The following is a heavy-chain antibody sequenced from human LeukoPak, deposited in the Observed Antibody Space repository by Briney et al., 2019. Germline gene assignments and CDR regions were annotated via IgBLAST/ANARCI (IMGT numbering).Heavy chain of an antibody. CDR1: GYTFTSYG. CDR3: AMDTVVTLSLPYYYMDV. D-gene: IGHD4-23*01. V-gene: IGHV1-18*01. J-gene: IGHJ6*03. Sequence: GALVKVSCKASGYTFTSYGISWVRQAPGQGLEWMGWISAYNGNTNYAQKLQGRVTMTTDTSTSTAYMELSGLRSEDTAVYYCAMDTVVTLSLPYYYMDVWGKGTTVTVSS. CDR2: ISAYNGNT.